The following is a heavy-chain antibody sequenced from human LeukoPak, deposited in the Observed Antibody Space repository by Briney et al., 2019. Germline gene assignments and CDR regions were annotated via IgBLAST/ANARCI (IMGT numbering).Heavy chain of an antibody. CDR2: ISGGGSYI. D-gene: IGHD4-17*01. CDR1: GFTFSSYS. J-gene: IGHJ3*01. V-gene: IGHV3-21*01. Sequence: GGSLRLSCSVSGFTFSSYSMNWIRQAPGKGLQWVSSISGGGSYIFYAASVEGRFSVSRDNAKHSVFLQMNSLRAEDTAVYYCARGLGDYDAFDVWGHGTRVTVAS. CDR3: ARGLGDYDAFDV.